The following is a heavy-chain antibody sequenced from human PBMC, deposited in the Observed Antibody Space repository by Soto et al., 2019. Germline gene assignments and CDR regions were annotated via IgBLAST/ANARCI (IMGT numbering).Heavy chain of an antibody. J-gene: IGHJ5*02. CDR3: AVVVSATHLDP. D-gene: IGHD2-15*01. CDR2: VYHGGST. V-gene: IGHV4-39*01. Sequence: PSETLSLTCTVSGVSINLSYHYWGWIRQPPGKGLQWIGSVYHGGSTYYPPSLHSRVTISVDAPKNQFSLKLSSVTAADTAVYYCAVVVSATHLDPWGQGTLVTVLL. CDR1: GVSINLSYHY.